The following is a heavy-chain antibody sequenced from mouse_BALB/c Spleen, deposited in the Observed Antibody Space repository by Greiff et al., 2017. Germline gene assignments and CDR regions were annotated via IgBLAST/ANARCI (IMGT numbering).Heavy chain of an antibody. D-gene: IGHD1-2*01. CDR2: INPGSGGT. Sequence: QVQLKQSGAELVRPGTSVKVSCKASGYAFTNYLIEWVKQRPGQGLEWIGVINPGSGGTNYNEKFKGKATLTADKSSSTAYMQLSSLTSDDSAVYFCARSVITTARNFDYWGQGTTLTVSS. CDR3: ARSVITTARNFDY. J-gene: IGHJ2*01. V-gene: IGHV1-54*03. CDR1: GYAFTNYL.